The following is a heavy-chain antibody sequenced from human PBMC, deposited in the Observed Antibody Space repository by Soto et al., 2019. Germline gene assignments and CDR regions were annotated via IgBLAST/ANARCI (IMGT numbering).Heavy chain of an antibody. CDR1: GGSISSGGYS. Sequence: NPSETLSLTCAVSGGSISSGGYSWSWIRQPPGKGLEWIGYIYHSGSTYYNPSLKSRVTISVDTSKNQFSLKLGSVTAADTTVYYCATLLGYSSGWRFDYWGQGTLVTVSS. CDR2: IYHSGST. D-gene: IGHD6-19*01. J-gene: IGHJ4*02. V-gene: IGHV4-30-2*01. CDR3: ATLLGYSSGWRFDY.